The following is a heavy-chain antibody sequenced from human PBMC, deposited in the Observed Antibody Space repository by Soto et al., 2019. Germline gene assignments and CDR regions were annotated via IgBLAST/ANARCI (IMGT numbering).Heavy chain of an antibody. Sequence: QVQLVESGGGVVQPGRSLRLSCAASGFTFSSYGMHWVRQAPGKGLEWVAVISYDGSNKYYADSVKGRFTISRDNSKNTLYLQMNSLRAEDTAVYYCAKDMGHYYYYGMDVWGQGTTVTVSS. CDR1: GFTFSSYG. CDR3: AKDMGHYYYYGMDV. J-gene: IGHJ6*02. V-gene: IGHV3-30*18. D-gene: IGHD3-10*01. CDR2: ISYDGSNK.